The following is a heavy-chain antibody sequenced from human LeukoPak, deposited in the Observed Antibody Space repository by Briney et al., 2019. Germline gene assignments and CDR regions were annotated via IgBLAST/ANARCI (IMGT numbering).Heavy chain of an antibody. CDR3: ARGRAGSGSRKNWFDP. Sequence: ASVKVSCKASGYTFTSYDINWVRQATGQGLEWMGWMNPNSGNTGYALKFQGRVTMTRNTSISTAYMELSSLRSEDTAVYYCARGRAGSGSRKNWFDPWGQGTLDTVSS. J-gene: IGHJ5*02. D-gene: IGHD3-10*01. CDR1: GYTFTSYD. V-gene: IGHV1-8*01. CDR2: MNPNSGNT.